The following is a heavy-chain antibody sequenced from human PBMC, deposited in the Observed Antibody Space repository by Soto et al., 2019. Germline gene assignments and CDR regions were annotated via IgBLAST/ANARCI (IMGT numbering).Heavy chain of an antibody. CDR2: FDPENDET. CDR1: GFSLTALA. CDR3: ARESAVAALDP. D-gene: IGHD6-19*01. V-gene: IGHV1-24*01. J-gene: IGHJ5*02. Sequence: ASVKVSCKVSGFSLTALAMHWVRQAPGTGLEWMGGFDPENDETLYSQKFQGRVAMTTDTSTSTAYMELRSLRSDDTAVYYCARESAVAALDPWGQGTLVPVSS.